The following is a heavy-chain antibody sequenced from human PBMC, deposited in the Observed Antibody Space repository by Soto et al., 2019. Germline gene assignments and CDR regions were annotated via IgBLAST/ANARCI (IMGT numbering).Heavy chain of an antibody. CDR1: GYSFTTYW. D-gene: IGHD6-6*01. V-gene: IGHV5-51*01. Sequence: GESLKISCKGSGYSFTTYWIAWVRQMPGKGLEWMGIIYPGDSDTKYSPSFQGQVTISADKSNSTAYLQWTSLRASDTAMYFCARQYSSLYYYYMDVWGQGTTVTVSS. CDR3: ARQYSSLYYYYMDV. J-gene: IGHJ6*03. CDR2: IYPGDSDT.